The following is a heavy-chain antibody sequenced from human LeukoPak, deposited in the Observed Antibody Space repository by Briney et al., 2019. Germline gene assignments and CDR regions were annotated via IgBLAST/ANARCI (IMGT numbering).Heavy chain of an antibody. CDR3: ARDRFLEQPTSYYYYYGMDV. V-gene: IGHV3-33*01. CDR2: IWYDGSNK. D-gene: IGHD3-3*01. Sequence: GRSLRLSCAASGFTFSSYGMHWVRQAPGKGLEWVAVIWYDGSNKYYADSVKGRFTISRDNSKNTLYLQMNSLRAEDTAVYYCARDRFLEQPTSYYYYYGMDVWGQRTTVTASS. CDR1: GFTFSSYG. J-gene: IGHJ6*02.